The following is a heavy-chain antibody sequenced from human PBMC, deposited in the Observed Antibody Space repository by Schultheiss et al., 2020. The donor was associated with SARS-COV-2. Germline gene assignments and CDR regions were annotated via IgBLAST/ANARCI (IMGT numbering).Heavy chain of an antibody. CDR1: GFTFSSYA. CDR2: ISSNGGST. V-gene: IGHV3-64D*06. Sequence: GGSLRLSCSASGFTFSSYAMHWVRQAPGKGLEYVSAISSNGGSTYYADSVKGRFTISRDNSKNTLYLQMSSLRAEDTAVYYCVKDPKREWMIVVVTTGGMDVWGKGTTVTVSS. CDR3: VKDPKREWMIVVVTTGGMDV. D-gene: IGHD3-22*01. J-gene: IGHJ6*04.